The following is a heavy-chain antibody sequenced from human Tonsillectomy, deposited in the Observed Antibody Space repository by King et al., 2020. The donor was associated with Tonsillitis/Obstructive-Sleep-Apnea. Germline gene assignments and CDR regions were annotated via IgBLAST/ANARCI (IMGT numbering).Heavy chain of an antibody. CDR1: GFTFSNYW. CDR3: ARGTLIPAGIEF. V-gene: IGHV3-74*01. CDR2: INIYVSET. Sequence: EVQLVESGGGLVQPGGSLRLSCAVSGFTFSNYWMHWVRQAPGMGRVWVSNINIYVSETTYADSVKGRFTISRDNAKNTLYLQMNSLRAEETAVYYCARGTLIPAGIEFWGQGTLVNVSS. J-gene: IGHJ4*02. D-gene: IGHD2-2*01.